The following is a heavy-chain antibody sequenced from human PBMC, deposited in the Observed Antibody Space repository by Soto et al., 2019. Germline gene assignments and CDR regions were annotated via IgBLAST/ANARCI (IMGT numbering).Heavy chain of an antibody. Sequence: GGSLRLSCAASGFTVSSNYMSWVRQAPGKGLEWVSVIYSGGSTYYADSVKGRFTISRDNSKNTLYLQMNSLRAEDTAVYYCAREHLAYCGGDCFTDHAFDIWGQGTMVTVSS. CDR1: GFTVSSNY. CDR2: IYSGGST. V-gene: IGHV3-53*01. J-gene: IGHJ3*02. CDR3: AREHLAYCGGDCFTDHAFDI. D-gene: IGHD2-21*02.